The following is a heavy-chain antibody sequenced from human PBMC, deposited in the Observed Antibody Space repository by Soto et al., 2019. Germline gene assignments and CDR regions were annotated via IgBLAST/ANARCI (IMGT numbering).Heavy chain of an antibody. V-gene: IGHV4-61*01. J-gene: IGHJ4*02. CDR2: IYYSGST. Sequence: PSETLSLTCTVSGGPVSSGSYYWSWIRQPPGKGLEWIGYIYYSGSTNYNPSLKSRVTISVDTSKNQFSLKLSSVTAADTAVYYCARGEVPYFDYWGQGTLVTVSS. CDR3: ARGEVPYFDY. CDR1: GGPVSSGSYY.